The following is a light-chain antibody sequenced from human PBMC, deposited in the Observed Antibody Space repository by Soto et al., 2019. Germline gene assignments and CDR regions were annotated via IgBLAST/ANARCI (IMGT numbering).Light chain of an antibody. CDR2: DAS. J-gene: IGKJ4*01. CDR3: QQYDNYKPLT. CDR1: QSISSW. V-gene: IGKV1-5*01. Sequence: DIQMTQSPSTLSASLGDRVTITCRASQSISSWSAWYQQKPGKAPKLLIFDASSLESGTPSRFSGRRSGTQFTLTINGLQPDDFATYYCQQYDNYKPLTFGGGTKVDIK.